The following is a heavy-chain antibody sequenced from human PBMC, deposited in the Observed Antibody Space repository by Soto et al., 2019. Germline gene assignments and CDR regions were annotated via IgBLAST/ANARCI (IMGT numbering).Heavy chain of an antibody. J-gene: IGHJ6*02. D-gene: IGHD3-16*01. CDR3: GRQGDNYFYYGRAV. Sequence: PGESLKISCKGSGYNFNTYWIGWVRQMPGKGLEWMGIIYPGDSSIRYSPSFQGQVTISADKSINTAYLQWSSLKASDTAMYYCGRQGDNYFYYGRAVGGQGTTVTV. CDR1: GYNFNTYW. V-gene: IGHV5-51*01. CDR2: IYPGDSSI.